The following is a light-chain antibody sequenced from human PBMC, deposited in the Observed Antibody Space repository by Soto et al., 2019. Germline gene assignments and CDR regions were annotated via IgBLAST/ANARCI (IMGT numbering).Light chain of an antibody. CDR3: QQYNNWPFS. CDR2: DVS. J-gene: IGKJ5*01. Sequence: EIVMTQSPASLSVSPGPRLTLSCRAGQGVTTNFAWYQQKSGQSPRLLIYDVSTRATGVPARFSGTGSETDFTLTISSLKYEDSAVYFCQQYNNWPFSFGQGTRLEIK. CDR1: QGVTTN. V-gene: IGKV3-15*01.